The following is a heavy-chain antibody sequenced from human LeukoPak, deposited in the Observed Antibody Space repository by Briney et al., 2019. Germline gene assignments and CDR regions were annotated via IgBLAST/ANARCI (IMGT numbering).Heavy chain of an antibody. Sequence: PSETLSLTCTVSGGSISSYYWSWIRQPPGKGLEWIGYIYYSGSTNYNPSLKSRVTISVDTSKNQFSLKLNSVTAADTAVYYCASLTVTPPGHYYYGMDVWGQGTTVTVSS. V-gene: IGHV4-59*08. CDR1: GGSISSYY. CDR2: IYYSGST. J-gene: IGHJ6*02. D-gene: IGHD4-17*01. CDR3: ASLTVTPPGHYYYGMDV.